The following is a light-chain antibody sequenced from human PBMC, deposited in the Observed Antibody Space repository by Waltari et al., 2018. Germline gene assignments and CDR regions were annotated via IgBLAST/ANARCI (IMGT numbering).Light chain of an antibody. Sequence: QSLENRDEKTHLSWYQQRPGQSPRRLIYWVSKRESGVPDRFIGSGSGADFTLKISGVEAEDVASYYCMHDKYRPWTFGQGTEVELK. CDR3: MHDKYRPWT. V-gene: IGKV2-30*01. CDR1: QSLENRDEKTH. J-gene: IGKJ1*01. CDR2: WVS.